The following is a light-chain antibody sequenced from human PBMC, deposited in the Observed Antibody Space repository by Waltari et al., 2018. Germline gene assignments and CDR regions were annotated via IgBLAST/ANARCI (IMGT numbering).Light chain of an antibody. CDR1: QSLTKKY. Sequence: VLTQSPGTLSLSPGESATFSCRASQSLTKKYLAWYQQKPGQAPRLLIYGASSRAAGVPDRFSGSGSGTDFTLTISRLEPEDFAVYYCQQYGSSIMYTFGQGTKLEIK. CDR3: QQYGSSIMYT. CDR2: GAS. J-gene: IGKJ2*01. V-gene: IGKV3-20*01.